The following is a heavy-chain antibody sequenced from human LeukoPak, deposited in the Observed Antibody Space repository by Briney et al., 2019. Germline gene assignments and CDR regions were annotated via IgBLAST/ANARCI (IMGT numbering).Heavy chain of an antibody. CDR1: GYTFTGYY. J-gene: IGHJ4*02. Sequence: ASVKVSCKASGYTFTGYYMHWVRQAPGQGLEWMGWINPNSGGTNYAQKFQGRVTMTRDTSTSTVYMELTSLRSEDTAVYYCARLIYNDYVFDYWGQGTLVIVSS. CDR3: ARLIYNDYVFDY. V-gene: IGHV1-2*02. CDR2: INPNSGGT. D-gene: IGHD3-16*01.